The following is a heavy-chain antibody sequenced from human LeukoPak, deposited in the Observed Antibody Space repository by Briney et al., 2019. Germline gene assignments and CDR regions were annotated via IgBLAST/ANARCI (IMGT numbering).Heavy chain of an antibody. CDR2: INPNSGGT. D-gene: IGHD3-22*01. CDR3: ARVGYYESSGYYEY. J-gene: IGHJ4*02. V-gene: IGHV1-2*06. CDR1: GYTFTDYY. Sequence: ASVNVSFTASGYTFTDYYMHWVRQAPGQGLEWMGRINPNSGGTNYAQKFQGRVTMTRDTSISTVYMELSRLRSDDTAVYYCARVGYYESSGYYEYWGQGTLVTVSS.